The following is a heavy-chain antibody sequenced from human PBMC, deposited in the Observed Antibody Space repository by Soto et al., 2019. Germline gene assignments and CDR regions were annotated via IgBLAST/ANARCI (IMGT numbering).Heavy chain of an antibody. CDR2: ISGSGGAT. CDR1: GFTFDNYA. V-gene: IGHV3-23*01. J-gene: IGHJ4*02. D-gene: IGHD6-6*01. Sequence: GGFLRLSCAASGFTFDNYALNWVRQAPGKGLEWVSSISGSGGATYYADSVKGRFTISRDNSKSTLFLQMSSLRAEDTAVYYCARIPWQLSFDDWGQGTQVTVSS. CDR3: ARIPWQLSFDD.